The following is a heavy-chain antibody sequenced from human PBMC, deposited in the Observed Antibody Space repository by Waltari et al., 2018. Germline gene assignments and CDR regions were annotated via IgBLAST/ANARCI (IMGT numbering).Heavy chain of an antibody. J-gene: IGHJ6*02. V-gene: IGHV3-21*01. CDR1: GFTFSSYS. D-gene: IGHD4-4*01. CDR2: ISSSSSYI. CDR3: ARDPLQYRTGGMDV. Sequence: EVQLVESGGGLVKPGGSLRLSCAASGFTFSSYSMNWVRQAPGKGLEWVSSISSSSSYIFYADSVKGRFTISRDNAKNSLYLQMNSLRAEDTAVYYCARDPLQYRTGGMDVWGQGTTVTVSS.